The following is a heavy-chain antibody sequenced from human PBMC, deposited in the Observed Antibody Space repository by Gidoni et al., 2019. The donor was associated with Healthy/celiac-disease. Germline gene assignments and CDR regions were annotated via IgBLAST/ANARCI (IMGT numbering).Heavy chain of an antibody. V-gene: IGHV3-23*01. D-gene: IGHD3-10*01. J-gene: IGHJ5*02. Sequence: EVQLLQSAGGSVQPGGFLRLSCAASGFTFSSYAMSWVRQAPGKGLEWVSAISGSGGSTYYADTVKGRFTISRENSKNKRYLQMNSRRAEDTAVYYCANGPGGGPWGQGTLVTVSS. CDR3: ANGPGGGP. CDR2: ISGSGGST. CDR1: GFTFSSYA.